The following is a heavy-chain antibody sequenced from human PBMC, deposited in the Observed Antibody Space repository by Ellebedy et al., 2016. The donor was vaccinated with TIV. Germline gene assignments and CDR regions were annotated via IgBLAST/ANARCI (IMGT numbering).Heavy chain of an antibody. CDR2: HHSTGTYL. J-gene: IGHJ2*01. D-gene: IGHD3-9*01. CDR1: GFTFSNYN. V-gene: IGHV3-21*01. CDR3: ARGPYDILTGFSPWYFDL. Sequence: PGGSLRLSCATSGFTFSNYNMNWVRQAPGKGLEWVSSHHSTGTYLHYADSVRGQFTIFRDTAKSSLFLQMDSLRVEDTAVYFCARGPYDILTGFSPWYFDLWGRGTLVSVSS.